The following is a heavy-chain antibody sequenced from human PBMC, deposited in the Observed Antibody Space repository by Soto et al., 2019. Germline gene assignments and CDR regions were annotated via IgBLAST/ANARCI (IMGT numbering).Heavy chain of an antibody. J-gene: IGHJ4*02. V-gene: IGHV1-18*01. Sequence: QVQLVQSGAEVNKPGASVKVSCKASGYTFITYGVSWVRQAPGQGLDWLGWISTYNGNTRYVERLQGRVTMTTDTTTNTAYMELRNLRSDDTAVYYCARGPTDYYDNSANYFLDYWGQGTLVTVSS. D-gene: IGHD3-22*01. CDR2: ISTYNGNT. CDR3: ARGPTDYYDNSANYFLDY. CDR1: GYTFITYG.